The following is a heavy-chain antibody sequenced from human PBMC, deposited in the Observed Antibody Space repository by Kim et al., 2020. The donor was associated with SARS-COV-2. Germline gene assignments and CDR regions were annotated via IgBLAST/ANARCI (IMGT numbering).Heavy chain of an antibody. CDR3: ARDLYVGGWPTEVDY. CDR2: ISYDGSNK. J-gene: IGHJ4*01. CDR1: GFTFSSYA. V-gene: IGHV3-30*04. Sequence: GGSLRLSCAASGFTFSSYAMHWVRQAPGKGLEWVAVISYDGSNKYYADSVKGRFTISRDNSKNTLYLQMNSLRAEDTAVYYCARDLYVGGWPTEVDYWGQGTLVTVSS. D-gene: IGHD6-19*01.